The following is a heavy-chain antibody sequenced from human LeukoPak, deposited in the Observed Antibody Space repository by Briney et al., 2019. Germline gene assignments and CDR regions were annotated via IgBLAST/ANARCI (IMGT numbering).Heavy chain of an antibody. J-gene: IGHJ3*02. CDR2: VYPSGST. CDR1: GGSISGYY. CDR3: ARDGRQRITMDTGALDI. Sequence: PSETLSLTCTVSGGSISGYYWSWLRQSAGKGLEWLGRVYPSGSTNYNPSLKSRVTISMDTSTNQFSLKLTSVTAADTAVYYCARDGRQRITMDTGALDIWGRGTMVTVSS. V-gene: IGHV4-4*07. D-gene: IGHD3-10*01.